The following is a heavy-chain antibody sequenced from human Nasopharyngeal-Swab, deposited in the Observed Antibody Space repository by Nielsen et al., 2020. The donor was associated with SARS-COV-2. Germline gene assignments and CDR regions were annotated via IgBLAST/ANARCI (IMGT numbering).Heavy chain of an antibody. D-gene: IGHD5-24*01. V-gene: IGHV4-59*01. CDR1: RCSISSYS. CDR2: IYYSGST. J-gene: IGHJ4*02. CDR3: ARGAWGRDGYNLFDY. Sequence: SETLSLTCTVSRCSISSYSWSWLRQPPGKGLEWIGYIYYSGSTNYNPSLKSRVTISVDTSKNQFSLKLSSVTAADTAVYYCARGAWGRDGYNLFDYWGQGTLVTVSS.